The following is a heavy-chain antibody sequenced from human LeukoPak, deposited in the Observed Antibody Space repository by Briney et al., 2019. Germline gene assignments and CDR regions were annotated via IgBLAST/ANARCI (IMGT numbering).Heavy chain of an antibody. CDR2: INADNGDT. J-gene: IGHJ6*02. CDR3: ARDVPSYGDYDYYYYGMDV. CDR1: GYTFTRYG. V-gene: IGHV1-18*01. Sequence: ASVKVSCKASGYTFTRYGISWVRQAPRQGLEWMGWINADNGDTNYPQNLQGRVTLTTDTSTSTAYMELRSLRSEDTAVYYCARDVPSYGDYDYYYYGMDVWGQGTPVTVSS. D-gene: IGHD4-17*01.